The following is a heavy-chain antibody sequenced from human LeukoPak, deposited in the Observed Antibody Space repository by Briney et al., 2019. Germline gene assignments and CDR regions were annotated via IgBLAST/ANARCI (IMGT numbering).Heavy chain of an antibody. D-gene: IGHD5-12*01. V-gene: IGHV3-74*01. Sequence: PGGSLRLSCAASGFSLSNFWVHWVRQVPGEGLVWVSRINIDGSSVSYADFVRGRFTISRDNAKNTVYLQMNSLRADDTAVYYCARQGGGYNGYESFDFWGQGALVTVSS. J-gene: IGHJ4*02. CDR2: INIDGSSV. CDR3: ARQGGGYNGYESFDF. CDR1: GFSLSNFW.